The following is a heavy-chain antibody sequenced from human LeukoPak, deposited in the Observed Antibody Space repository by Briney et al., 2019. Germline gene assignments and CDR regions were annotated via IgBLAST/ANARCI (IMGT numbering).Heavy chain of an antibody. Sequence: ASVKVSCKASGYTFTSYGISWVRQAPGQGLEWMGWISAYNGNTNYAQKLQGRVTMTTDTSTSTAYMELRSLRSDDTAVYYCARAVAMARGVITTVFDYWGQGTLVTVSS. V-gene: IGHV1-18*01. D-gene: IGHD3-10*01. J-gene: IGHJ4*02. CDR2: ISAYNGNT. CDR3: ARAVAMARGVITTVFDY. CDR1: GYTFTSYG.